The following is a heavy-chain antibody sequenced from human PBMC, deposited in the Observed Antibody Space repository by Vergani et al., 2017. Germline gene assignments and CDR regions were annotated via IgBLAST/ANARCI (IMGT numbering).Heavy chain of an antibody. Sequence: QAPLQQWGAGLLKPSETLSLTCAVYGGSFSGYYWSWIRQPPGKGLEWIGEINHSGSTNYNPSLKSRVTISVDTSKNQFSLKLSAVTAADTAVYYCARRGVEMATTSGMDVWGQGTTVTVSS. V-gene: IGHV4-34*01. CDR1: GGSFSGYY. CDR2: INHSGST. D-gene: IGHD5-24*01. J-gene: IGHJ6*02. CDR3: ARRGVEMATTSGMDV.